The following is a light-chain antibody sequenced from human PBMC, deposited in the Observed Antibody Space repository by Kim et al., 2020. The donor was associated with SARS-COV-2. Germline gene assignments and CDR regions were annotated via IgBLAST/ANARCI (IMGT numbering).Light chain of an antibody. CDR3: QQYTTSPPAYT. CDR2: GAS. J-gene: IGKJ2*01. Sequence: PGERATLSCRASQSITSNYLAWYQQKPGQTPRLLIYGASSRAAGIPDRFSGGGSGTDFTLTITRLEPADSGVYYCQQYTTSPPAYTFGQGTKLEI. V-gene: IGKV3-20*01. CDR1: QSITSNY.